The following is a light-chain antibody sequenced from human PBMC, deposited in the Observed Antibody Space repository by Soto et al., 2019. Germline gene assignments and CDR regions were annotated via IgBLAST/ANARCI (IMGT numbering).Light chain of an antibody. CDR3: QKYNSAPWT. CDR2: GAS. CDR1: QDISNY. Sequence: DIQMTQSPSSLSASVGDRVNITCRASQDISNYLAWYQQKPGKVPKLLIYGASTLQSGVPSRFSGSGSGTDFTLTISSLQPEDVATYYCQKYNSAPWTFGQGTNVEIK. J-gene: IGKJ1*01. V-gene: IGKV1-27*01.